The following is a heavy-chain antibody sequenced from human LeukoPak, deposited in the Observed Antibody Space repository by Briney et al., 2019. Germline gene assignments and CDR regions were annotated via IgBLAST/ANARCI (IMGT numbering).Heavy chain of an antibody. CDR2: INPNSGGT. J-gene: IGHJ4*02. Sequence: ASVKVSCKASGGTFSSYGISWVRQAPGQGLEWMGWINPNSGGTNYAQRFQGRVTMTRDTSITTAYMELSSLRSDDTAVYYCARTPPGYWGQGTLVTVSS. CDR3: ARTPPGY. V-gene: IGHV1-2*02. CDR1: GGTFSSYG.